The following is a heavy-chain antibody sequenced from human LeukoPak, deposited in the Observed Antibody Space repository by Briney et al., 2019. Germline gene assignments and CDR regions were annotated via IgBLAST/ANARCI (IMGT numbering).Heavy chain of an antibody. Sequence: ASVKVSCKASGYTFTSYGISWVRQAPGQGLEWMGWISAYNGNTNYAQKLQGRVTMTTDTSTSTAYMELRSLRSDDTAVYYCARELEEQWLVRSGNWFDPWGQGTLVTVSS. CDR3: ARELEEQWLVRSGNWFDP. CDR2: ISAYNGNT. V-gene: IGHV1-18*01. J-gene: IGHJ5*02. D-gene: IGHD6-19*01. CDR1: GYTFTSYG.